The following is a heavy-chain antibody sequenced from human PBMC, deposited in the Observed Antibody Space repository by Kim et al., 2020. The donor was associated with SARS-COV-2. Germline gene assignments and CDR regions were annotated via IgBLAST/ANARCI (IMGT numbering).Heavy chain of an antibody. V-gene: IGHV5-10-1*01. CDR1: GYSFTSYW. J-gene: IGHJ6*02. Sequence: GESLKISCKGSGYSFTSYWISWVRQMPGKGLEWMGRIDPSDSYTNYSPSFQGHVTISADKSISTAYLQRSSLKASDNAMDYCARHRKEYYYGSGSRADYYYYYGMDVWGQGTTVTVSS. D-gene: IGHD3-10*01. CDR3: ARHRKEYYYGSGSRADYYYYYGMDV. CDR2: IDPSDSYT.